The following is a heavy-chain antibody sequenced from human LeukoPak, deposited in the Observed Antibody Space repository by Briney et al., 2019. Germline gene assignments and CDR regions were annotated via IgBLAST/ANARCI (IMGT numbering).Heavy chain of an antibody. CDR2: IYYSGST. D-gene: IGHD3-10*01. J-gene: IGHJ4*02. Sequence: PSETLSLTCTVSGGSISSYYWSWIRQPPGKGLEWIGYIYYSGSTNYNPSLKSRVTISVDTSKNQFSVKLSSVTAADTAVYYCARLGPGGHGEFDYWGQGTLVTVSS. V-gene: IGHV4-59*01. CDR1: GGSISSYY. CDR3: ARLGPGGHGEFDY.